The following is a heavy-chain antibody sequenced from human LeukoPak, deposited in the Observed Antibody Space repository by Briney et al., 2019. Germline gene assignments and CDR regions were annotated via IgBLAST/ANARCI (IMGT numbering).Heavy chain of an antibody. V-gene: IGHV3-48*04. D-gene: IGHD3-16*02. CDR1: GFTFSSYS. CDR2: ISSSSSTI. J-gene: IGHJ4*02. Sequence: GGSLRLSCAASGFTFSSYSMNWVRQAPGKGLEWVSYISSSSSTIYYADSVKGRFTISRDNAKNLLYLQMNSLRAKDTAVYYCAKPITFGGVIVDYWGQGTLVTVSS. CDR3: AKPITFGGVIVDY.